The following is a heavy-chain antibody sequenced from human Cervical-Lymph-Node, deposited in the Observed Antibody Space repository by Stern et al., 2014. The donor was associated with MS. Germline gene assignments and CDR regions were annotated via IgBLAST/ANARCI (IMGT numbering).Heavy chain of an antibody. D-gene: IGHD2-15*01. CDR1: GFTFSSYG. Sequence: VQLVESGGGVVQPGRSLRLSRAASGFTFSSYGMHWVRQAPGKGLEWVAVIWYDGSNKYYADSVKGRFTISRDNSKNTLYLQMNSLRAEDTAVYYCARDRHDLGYCSGGSCYLPDYWGQGTLVTVSS. CDR2: IWYDGSNK. CDR3: ARDRHDLGYCSGGSCYLPDY. V-gene: IGHV3-33*01. J-gene: IGHJ4*02.